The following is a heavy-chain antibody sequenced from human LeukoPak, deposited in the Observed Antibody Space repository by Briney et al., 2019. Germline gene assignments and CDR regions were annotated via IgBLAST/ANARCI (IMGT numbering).Heavy chain of an antibody. J-gene: IGHJ4*02. CDR2: ISGSGGST. Sequence: PGGSLRLSCAASGFTFSSYAMSWVRQAPGKGLEWVSAISGSGGSTYYADSVKGRFTISRDNSKNTLYLQMNSLRAEDTAVYYCAKDSYSSSWYGLFDYWGQGTLVIVSS. V-gene: IGHV3-23*01. CDR1: GFTFSSYA. CDR3: AKDSYSSSWYGLFDY. D-gene: IGHD6-13*01.